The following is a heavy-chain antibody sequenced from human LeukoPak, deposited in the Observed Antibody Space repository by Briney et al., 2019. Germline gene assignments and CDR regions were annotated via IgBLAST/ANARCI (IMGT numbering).Heavy chain of an antibody. CDR1: GGSFSGYY. CDR3: ARGGYDFWSGYTAYWLDP. Sequence: SETLSLTCAVYGGSFSGYYWSWIRQPPGNGLEWIGEINHSGSTNYNPSLKSRVTISVDTSKNQFSLKLSSVTAADTAVYYCARGGYDFWSGYTAYWLDPWGQGTLVTVSS. D-gene: IGHD3-3*01. CDR2: INHSGST. V-gene: IGHV4-34*01. J-gene: IGHJ5*02.